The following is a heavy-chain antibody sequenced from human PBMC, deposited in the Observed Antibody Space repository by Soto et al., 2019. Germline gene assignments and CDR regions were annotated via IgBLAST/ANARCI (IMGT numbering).Heavy chain of an antibody. D-gene: IGHD3-10*01. CDR2: IYHSGST. CDR1: GGSISSSNW. V-gene: IGHV4-4*02. CDR3: ARGASGSYYKTYYYYGMDV. Sequence: PSETLSLTCTVSGGSISSSNWWSWVRQPPGKGLEWIGEIYHSGSTNYNPSLKSRVTISVDKSKNQFSLKLSSVTAADTAVYYCARGASGSYYKTYYYYGMDVWGQGTTVTVSS. J-gene: IGHJ6*02.